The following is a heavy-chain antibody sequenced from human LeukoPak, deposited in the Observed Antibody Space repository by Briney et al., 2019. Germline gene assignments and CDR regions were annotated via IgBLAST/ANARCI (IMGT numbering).Heavy chain of an antibody. Sequence: SETLSLTCTVSGGSVNSGSYYWSWIRQPPGKGLEWIGYIYYSGSTYYNPSLKSRVTISVDTSKNQFSLKLSSVTAADTAVYYCARDGSSGWYWSLDPWGQGTLVTVSS. D-gene: IGHD6-19*01. J-gene: IGHJ5*02. CDR1: GGSVNSGSYY. CDR3: ARDGSSGWYWSLDP. CDR2: IYYSGST. V-gene: IGHV4-61*01.